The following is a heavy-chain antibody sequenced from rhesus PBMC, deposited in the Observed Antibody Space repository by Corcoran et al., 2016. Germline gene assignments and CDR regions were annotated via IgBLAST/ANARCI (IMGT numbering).Heavy chain of an antibody. J-gene: IGHJ3*01. CDR1: GGSSSDSYS. V-gene: IGHV4S10*01. CDR2: LYGSSTST. D-gene: IGHD6-13*01. CDR3: ARDRYSRRGDAFDV. Sequence: QVQLQESGPGVVNPSATLSLTCTVSGGSSSDSYSWRWLRQPPGKGMEWIGYLYGSSTSTNYSPTLKSRVTMSKDKSTNQLSLNLSSVTAADTAVDDCARDRYSRRGDAFDVWGQGLRVTVSS.